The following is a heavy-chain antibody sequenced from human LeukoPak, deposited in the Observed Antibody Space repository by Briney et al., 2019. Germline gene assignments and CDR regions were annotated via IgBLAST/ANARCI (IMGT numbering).Heavy chain of an antibody. CDR2: IHTSGNT. Sequence: SETLSLTCTVSGGSISTYYWSWIRQPAGKGLEWIGRIHTSGNTDYNPSLKSRVTMSVDTSKNQFSLKLSSVTAADTAVYYCAREGSMTARPFVSIDYWGQGTLVTVSS. V-gene: IGHV4-4*07. J-gene: IGHJ4*02. D-gene: IGHD6-6*01. CDR3: AREGSMTARPFVSIDY. CDR1: GGSISTYY.